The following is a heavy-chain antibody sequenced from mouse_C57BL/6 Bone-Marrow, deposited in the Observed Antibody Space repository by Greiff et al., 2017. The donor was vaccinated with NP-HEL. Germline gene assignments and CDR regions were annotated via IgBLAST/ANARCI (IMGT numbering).Heavy chain of an antibody. CDR1: GFSLTSYG. D-gene: IGHD2-12*01. CDR3: ARPPLGRPAMDY. J-gene: IGHJ4*01. V-gene: IGHV2-2*01. Sequence: VQLQQSGPGLVQPSQSLSITCTVSGFSLTSYGVHWVRQSPGKGLEWLGVIWSGGSTDYNAAFISRLSISKDNSKSQVFFKMNSLQADDTAIYYCARPPLGRPAMDYWGQGTSVTVSS. CDR2: IWSGGST.